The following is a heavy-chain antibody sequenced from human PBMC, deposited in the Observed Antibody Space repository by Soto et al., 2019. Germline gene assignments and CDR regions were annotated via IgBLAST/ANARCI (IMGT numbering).Heavy chain of an antibody. CDR2: IYYSGST. Sequence: SETLSLTCTVSGGSISSSSYYWSWIRQPPGKGLEWIGYIYYSGSTYYNPSLKSRVTISVDTSKNQFPLKLSSVTAADTAVYYCARERPDGSRLDPWGQGTLVTVSS. V-gene: IGHV4-30-4*01. D-gene: IGHD6-13*01. CDR1: GGSISSSSYY. J-gene: IGHJ5*02. CDR3: ARERPDGSRLDP.